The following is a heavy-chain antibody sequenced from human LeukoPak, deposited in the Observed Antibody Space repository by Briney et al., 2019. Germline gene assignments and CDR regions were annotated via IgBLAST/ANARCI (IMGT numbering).Heavy chain of an antibody. CDR1: GFTFSSYA. D-gene: IGHD1-1*01. J-gene: IGHJ4*02. CDR3: ARFIGTGDPDFDY. CDR2: ISYDGSNK. V-gene: IGHV3-30*14. Sequence: GGSLRLSCAASGFTFSSYAMHWVRQAPGKGLEWAAVISYDGSNKYYADSVKGRFTISRDNSKNTLSLQMNSLRAEDTAVYYCARFIGTGDPDFDYWGQGTLVTVSS.